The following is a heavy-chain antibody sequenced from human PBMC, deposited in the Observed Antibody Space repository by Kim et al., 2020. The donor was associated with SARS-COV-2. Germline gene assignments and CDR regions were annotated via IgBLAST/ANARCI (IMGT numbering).Heavy chain of an antibody. CDR2: IFMSGGTT. J-gene: IGHJ4*02. CDR3: AKKTQDYGDYLFYFDF. Sequence: GGSLRLSCAASGFTFSSCAMSWVRQAPGKGLEWVSAIFMSGGTTYYADSVKGRFTISRDNSKNTLYLQMNSLRAEDTAVYYCAKKTQDYGDYLFYFDFWGQGALVAVSS. V-gene: IGHV3-23*01. D-gene: IGHD4-17*01. CDR1: GFTFSSCA.